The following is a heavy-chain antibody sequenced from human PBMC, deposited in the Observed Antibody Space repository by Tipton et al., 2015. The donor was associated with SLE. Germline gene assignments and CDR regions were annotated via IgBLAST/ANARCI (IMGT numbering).Heavy chain of an antibody. Sequence: TLSLTCTASGGSISSHYWSWIRQPPGKGLEWIGYIYYSGSTNYNPSLKSRVTISVDTSKDQFSLKLSSVTAADTAVYYCARDRIWFGEFPIWGQGTMVTVSS. CDR2: IYYSGST. CDR3: ARDRIWFGEFPI. D-gene: IGHD3-10*01. V-gene: IGHV4-59*11. CDR1: GGSISSHY. J-gene: IGHJ3*02.